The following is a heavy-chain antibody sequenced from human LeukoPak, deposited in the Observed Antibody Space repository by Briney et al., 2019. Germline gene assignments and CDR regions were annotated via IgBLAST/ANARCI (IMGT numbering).Heavy chain of an antibody. Sequence: PGGSLRLSCAASGFTFSSYAMSWVHQAPGKGLEWVSAISGSGGSTYYADSVKGRFTISRDNSKNKMYLQMNSLRAEDTAVYYCAKDPIGSTIDYWGQRTLVTVSS. CDR2: ISGSGGST. D-gene: IGHD2-2*01. V-gene: IGHV3-23*01. CDR1: GFTFSSYA. J-gene: IGHJ4*02. CDR3: AKDPIGSTIDY.